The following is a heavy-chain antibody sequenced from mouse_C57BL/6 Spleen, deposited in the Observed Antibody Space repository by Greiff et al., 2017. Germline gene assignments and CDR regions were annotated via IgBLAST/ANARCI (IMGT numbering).Heavy chain of an antibody. CDR1: GYTFTSYW. CDR2: IDPSDSYT. Sequence: QVQLQQPGAELVRPGTSVKLSCKASGYTFTSYWMHWVKQRPGQGLEWIGVIDPSDSYTNYNQKFKGKATLTVDTSSSTAYMQLSSLTSEDSAVYYCARRGDGYDFAYWGQGTLVTVSA. D-gene: IGHD2-2*01. V-gene: IGHV1-59*01. J-gene: IGHJ3*01. CDR3: ARRGDGYDFAY.